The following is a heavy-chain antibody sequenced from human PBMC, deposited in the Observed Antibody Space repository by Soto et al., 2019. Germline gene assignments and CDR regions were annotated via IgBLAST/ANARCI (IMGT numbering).Heavy chain of an antibody. V-gene: IGHV1-18*01. D-gene: IGHD6-19*01. Sequence: QVQLVQSGAEVKKPGASVKVSCKTSGYTFLNYGITWVRQAPGQGLEWMGWISAYHAKTNYAPKVQGRVTMTTDTATSTVYMELTILRSDDTAVYYCVRTPSIAVAGTFDHWGQGTLVTVSS. CDR3: VRTPSIAVAGTFDH. CDR1: GYTFLNYG. CDR2: ISAYHAKT. J-gene: IGHJ4*02.